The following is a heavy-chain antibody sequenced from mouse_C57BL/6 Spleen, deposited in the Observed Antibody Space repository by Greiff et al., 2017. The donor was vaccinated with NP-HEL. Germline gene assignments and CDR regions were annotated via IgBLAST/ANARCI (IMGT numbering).Heavy chain of an antibody. CDR2: IYPGGGYT. V-gene: IGHV1-63*01. J-gene: IGHJ2*01. CDR1: GYTFTNYW. D-gene: IGHD1-2*01. CDR3: AIAANPGTRGVDY. Sequence: VQLQQSGAELVRPGTSVKMSCKASGYTFTNYWIGWAKQRPGHGLEWIGDIYPGGGYTNYNEKFKGKATLTADKSSSTAYMQFSSLTSEDSAISYSAIAANPGTRGVDYWGQGTTLTVSS.